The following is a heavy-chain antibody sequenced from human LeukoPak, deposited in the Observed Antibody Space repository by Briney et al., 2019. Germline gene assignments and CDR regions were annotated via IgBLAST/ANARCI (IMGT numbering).Heavy chain of an antibody. J-gene: IGHJ4*02. CDR3: AKSPSGGIFDATDS. CDR1: GYTLTELS. D-gene: IGHD3-3*01. V-gene: IGHV1-24*01. CDR2: FDPEDGET. Sequence: GASVKVSCKVSGYTLTELSMHWVRQAPGKGLEWMGGFDPEDGETIYAQKFQGRVTMTEDTSTDTAYMELSSLRSEDTAVYYCAKSPSGGIFDATDSWGQGTLVTVSS.